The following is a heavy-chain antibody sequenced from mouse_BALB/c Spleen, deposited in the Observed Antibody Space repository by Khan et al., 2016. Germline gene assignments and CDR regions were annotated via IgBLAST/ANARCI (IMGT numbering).Heavy chain of an antibody. CDR3: ARGDYYDYEFDY. D-gene: IGHD2-4*01. CDR2: ISYSGRT. CDR1: GYSITSDYA. Sequence: EVQLQESGPGLVKPSQSLSLTCTVTGYSITSDYAWNWIRQFPGNKLEWMGYISYSGRTSYNPSLKSRISIPRDTSKHQFFLQLNSVTTEDTATYYCARGDYYDYEFDYWGQGTTLTVSS. J-gene: IGHJ2*01. V-gene: IGHV3-2*02.